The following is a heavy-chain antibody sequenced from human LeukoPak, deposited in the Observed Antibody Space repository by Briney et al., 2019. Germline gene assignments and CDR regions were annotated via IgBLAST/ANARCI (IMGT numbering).Heavy chain of an antibody. D-gene: IGHD3-9*01. CDR3: ARSFYDILIGYYLYFDY. CDR2: IYRDGSS. V-gene: IGHV3-66*01. J-gene: IGHJ4*02. Sequence: GGSLPLSCVASGLSVSSNYMSWVRQAPGKGLEWVSVIYRDGSSYYAESVKGRFTISRDNSKNTLYIQMNSLRAEDTAVYYCARSFYDILIGYYLYFDYWGQETLVTASS. CDR1: GLSVSSNY.